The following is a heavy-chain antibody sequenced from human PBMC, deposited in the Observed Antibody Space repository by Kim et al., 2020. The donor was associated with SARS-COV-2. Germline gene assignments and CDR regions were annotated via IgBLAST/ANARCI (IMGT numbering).Heavy chain of an antibody. CDR3: ARGLGGVVRFFDY. CDR1: GGSFSGYY. J-gene: IGHJ4*02. CDR2: INHSGST. Sequence: SETLSLTCAVYGGSFSGYYWSWIRQPPGKGLEWIGEINHSGSTNYNPSLKSRVTISVDTSKNQFSLKLSSVTAADTAVYYCARGLGGVVRFFDYWGQGTLVTVSS. V-gene: IGHV4-34*01. D-gene: IGHD3-3*01.